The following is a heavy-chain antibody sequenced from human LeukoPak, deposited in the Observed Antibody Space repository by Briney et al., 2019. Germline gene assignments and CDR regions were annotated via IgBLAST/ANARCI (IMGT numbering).Heavy chain of an antibody. D-gene: IGHD3-10*01. CDR1: GYTFTGYY. J-gene: IGHJ4*02. V-gene: IGHV1-2*02. CDR3: ARVDYYGSGSYYYFY. CDR2: INPNSGGT. Sequence: ASVKVSCKASGYTFTGYYMHWVRQAPGQGLEWMGWINPNSGGTNYAQKFQGRVTMTRDTSISTAYMELSRLRSDDTAVYYCARVDYYGSGSYYYFYWGQGTLVTVSS.